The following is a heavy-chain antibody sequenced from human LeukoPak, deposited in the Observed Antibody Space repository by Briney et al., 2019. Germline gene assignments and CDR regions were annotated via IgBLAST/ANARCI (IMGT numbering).Heavy chain of an antibody. V-gene: IGHV4-39*07. CDR1: GASISSSSYY. Sequence: SETLSLTCTVPGASISSSSYYWGWIRQPPGKGLEWIGIIYYSGSTYYNPSLKSRVTISEDTSKNQFSLKLTSVTAADTAVYYCARDLYSSRTNDAFVIWGQGTMVTVSS. CDR2: IYYSGST. D-gene: IGHD6-13*01. CDR3: ARDLYSSRTNDAFVI. J-gene: IGHJ3*02.